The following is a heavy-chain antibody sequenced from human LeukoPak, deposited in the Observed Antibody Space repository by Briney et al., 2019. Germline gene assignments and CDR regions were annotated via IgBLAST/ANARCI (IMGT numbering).Heavy chain of an antibody. D-gene: IGHD5-12*01. CDR2: IYYSGST. Sequence: PSETLSLTCAVYGGSFSGYYWSWIRQPPGKGLEWIGYIYYSGSTYYNPSLKSRVTISVDTSKNQFSLKLSSVTAADTAVYYCARTKSGSYSGYELDYWGQGTLVTVSS. CDR1: GGSFSGYY. V-gene: IGHV4-34*09. CDR3: ARTKSGSYSGYELDY. J-gene: IGHJ4*02.